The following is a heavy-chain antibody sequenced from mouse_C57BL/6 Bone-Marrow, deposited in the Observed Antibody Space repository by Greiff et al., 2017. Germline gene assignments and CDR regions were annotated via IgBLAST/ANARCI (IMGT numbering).Heavy chain of an antibody. CDR3: ARFYGNYFYYAMDY. Sequence: VQLQQPGAELVKPGASVKLSCKASVYTFTSYWMHWVKQRPGQGLEWIGLIHPNSGSTNYNEKFKSKATLTVDKSSSTAYMQLSSLTSEDSAVDYCARFYGNYFYYAMDYWGQGTSVTVSS. D-gene: IGHD2-1*01. CDR2: IHPNSGST. CDR1: VYTFTSYW. V-gene: IGHV1-64*01. J-gene: IGHJ4*01.